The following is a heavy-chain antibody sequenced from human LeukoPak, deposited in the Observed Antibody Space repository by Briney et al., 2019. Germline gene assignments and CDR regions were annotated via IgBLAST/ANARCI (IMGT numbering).Heavy chain of an antibody. CDR2: ISSSSSTI. CDR3: ARGVRYFDPYYFDY. J-gene: IGHJ4*02. Sequence: GGSLRLSCAASGFTFSSYIMNWVRQAPGKGLEWVSYISSSSSTIYYADSVKGRFTISRDNAKNSLYLQMNSLRDEDTAVYYCARGVRYFDPYYFDYWGQGTLVTVSS. V-gene: IGHV3-48*02. CDR1: GFTFSSYI. D-gene: IGHD3-9*01.